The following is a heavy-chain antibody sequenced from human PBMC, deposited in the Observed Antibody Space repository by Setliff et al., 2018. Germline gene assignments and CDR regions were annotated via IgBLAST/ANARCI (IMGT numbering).Heavy chain of an antibody. Sequence: PGGSLSLSCAASGFTFSNAWMSWVRQAPGKGLEWVGRIKSKTDGGTTDYAAPVKGRFTISRDDSKNALYLQMNSLKTEDTAVYYCTTSLRYFDWSPTDYWGQGTLVTVSS. CDR1: GFTFSNAW. CDR3: TTSLRYFDWSPTDY. V-gene: IGHV3-15*01. J-gene: IGHJ4*02. CDR2: IKSKTDGGTT. D-gene: IGHD3-9*01.